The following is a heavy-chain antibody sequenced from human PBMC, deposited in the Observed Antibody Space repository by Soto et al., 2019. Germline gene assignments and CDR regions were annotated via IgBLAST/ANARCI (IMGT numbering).Heavy chain of an antibody. V-gene: IGHV3-11*01. J-gene: IGHJ4*02. D-gene: IGHD3-10*01. CDR1: GFTFSDYY. CDR2: ISSSGTTK. Sequence: GGSLRLSCAASGFTFSDYYMSWIRQAPGKGLEWDSYISSSGTTKYYADSVKGRFTISRDNAKHSLYLQMNSLRAEDTAVYYCAIGWNYGSGMGYFDFWGQGTLLTVSS. CDR3: AIGWNYGSGMGYFDF.